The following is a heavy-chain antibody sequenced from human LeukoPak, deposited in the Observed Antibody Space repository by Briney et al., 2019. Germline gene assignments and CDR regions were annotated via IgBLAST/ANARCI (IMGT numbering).Heavy chain of an antibody. V-gene: IGHV1-3*01. CDR2: INAGNGNT. D-gene: IGHD1-26*01. CDR1: GYTFPSSG. J-gene: IGHJ4*02. Sequence: ASVKVSCKASGYTFPSSGISWVRQAPGQRLEWMGWINAGNGNTKYSQKFQGRVTITRDTSASTAYMELSSLRSEDTAVYYCARAGGIVDYWGQGTLVTVSS. CDR3: ARAGGIVDY.